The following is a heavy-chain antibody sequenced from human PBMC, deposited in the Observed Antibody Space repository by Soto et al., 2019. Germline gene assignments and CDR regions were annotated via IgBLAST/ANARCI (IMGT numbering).Heavy chain of an antibody. Sequence: PGVSLRLSCAASGFTFRTYGMHWVRQAPGKGLEWVALISDDGSQKYYGDSVKGRFTISRDNSKNTLSLRMISLITEDTSVYYCAKEAPGGWHFFDTWGQGTLVTVSS. CDR3: AKEAPGGWHFFDT. J-gene: IGHJ4*01. CDR2: ISDDGSQK. D-gene: IGHD6-19*01. V-gene: IGHV3-30*18. CDR1: GFTFRTYG.